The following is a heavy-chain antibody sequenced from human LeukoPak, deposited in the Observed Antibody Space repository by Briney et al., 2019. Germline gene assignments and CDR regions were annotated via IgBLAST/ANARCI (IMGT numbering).Heavy chain of an antibody. CDR1: GGSISSYY. CDR3: ARNTSSSSAVDY. V-gene: IGHV4-59*01. D-gene: IGHD6-6*01. Sequence: SETLSLTCTVSGGSISSYYWSWIRQPPGKGLEWIGYIYYSGSTNYNPSLKSRVTISVDTSKNQFSLKLSSVTAADTAVYYCARNTSSSSAVDYWGQGTLVTVSS. CDR2: IYYSGST. J-gene: IGHJ4*02.